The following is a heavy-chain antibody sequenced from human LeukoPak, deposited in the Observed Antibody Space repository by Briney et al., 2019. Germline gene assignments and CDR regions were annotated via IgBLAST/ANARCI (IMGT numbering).Heavy chain of an antibody. CDR3: ARDLGHSSRWYSGPFDY. Sequence: SETLSLTCTVSGGSISGFSYYWSWIRQPAGKGLEWIGRIYTSGGTDYNPSLESRVTLSVDTSKNKFSLNLRSVTAADTAVYYCARDLGHSSRWYSGPFDYWGQGTLVTVSS. V-gene: IGHV4-61*02. D-gene: IGHD6-13*01. J-gene: IGHJ4*02. CDR2: IYTSGGT. CDR1: GGSISGFSYY.